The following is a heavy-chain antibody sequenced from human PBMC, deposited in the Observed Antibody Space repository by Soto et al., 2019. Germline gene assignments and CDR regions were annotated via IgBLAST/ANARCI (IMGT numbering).Heavy chain of an antibody. J-gene: IGHJ4*02. Sequence: QVQLVESGGGVVQPGRSLRLSCEASGFMFTGYAMHWVRQAPGKGLEWVAVMSYDGSDKFYRASVKGRFTISRDISKNTLFLEMNSLRPEDTALYFCARGRGLAARPQHLDYWGQGTRVTVSS. D-gene: IGHD6-6*01. V-gene: IGHV3-30-3*01. CDR1: GFMFTGYA. CDR3: ARGRGLAARPQHLDY. CDR2: MSYDGSDK.